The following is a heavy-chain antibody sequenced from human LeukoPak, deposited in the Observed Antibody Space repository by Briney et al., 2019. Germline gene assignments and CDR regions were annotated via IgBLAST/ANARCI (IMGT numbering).Heavy chain of an antibody. V-gene: IGHV3-21*01. Sequence: GGSLRLSCAASGFTFSSYSMHWVRQAPGKGLEWVSSISSSSIYIYYADSLKGRFTISRDNAKNSLSLQMNSLRAEDTAVYYCAELGITMIGGVWGKGTTVTISS. CDR3: AELGITMIGGV. CDR1: GFTFSSYS. CDR2: ISSSSIYI. J-gene: IGHJ6*04. D-gene: IGHD3-10*02.